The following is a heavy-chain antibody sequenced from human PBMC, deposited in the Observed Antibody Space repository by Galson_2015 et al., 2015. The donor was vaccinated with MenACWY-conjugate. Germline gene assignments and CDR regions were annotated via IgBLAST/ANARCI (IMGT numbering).Heavy chain of an antibody. CDR1: GGSFSGYY. V-gene: IGHV4-34*01. D-gene: IGHD3-22*01. Sequence: ETLSLTCAVYGGSFSGYYWSWIRQPPGKGLEWIGEINHSGSTNYNPSLKSRVTISVDTSKNQFSLKLCSVTAADTAVYYCARGLSDSSGPHHYFDYWGQGTLVTVSS. J-gene: IGHJ4*02. CDR3: ARGLSDSSGPHHYFDY. CDR2: INHSGST.